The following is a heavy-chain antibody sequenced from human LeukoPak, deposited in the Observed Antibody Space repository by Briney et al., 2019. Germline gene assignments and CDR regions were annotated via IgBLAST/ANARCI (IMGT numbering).Heavy chain of an antibody. CDR2: IFSRSESI. Sequence: GGSLRLSCAASGFTFGAYTINWVRQAPGKGLEWVSCIFSRSESILYADSVKGRFTISSDNAKNTLFLEMNSLRDEDTAVYYCAGDYIWGRLFWGQGTLVTVSS. V-gene: IGHV3-21*01. CDR3: AGDYIWGRLF. CDR1: GFTFGAYT. J-gene: IGHJ4*01. D-gene: IGHD3-16*01.